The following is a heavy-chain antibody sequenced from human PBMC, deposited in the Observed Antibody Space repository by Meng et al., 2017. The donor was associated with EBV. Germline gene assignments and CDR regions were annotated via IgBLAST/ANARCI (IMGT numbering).Heavy chain of an antibody. Sequence: QLQLRESGPGQVKPSETLSLTCTVSGYSISSFYYWGWIRQPPGRGLEWIGSVHYTGSTYYSPSLKSRVTVSVDTSKNQFSLRLTSVTAADTAVYYCARHRLWSGYFRSPYDYWGQGTLVTVAS. CDR3: ARHRLWSGYFRSPYDY. V-gene: IGHV4-39*01. CDR1: GYSISSFYY. D-gene: IGHD3-3*01. J-gene: IGHJ4*02. CDR2: VHYTGST.